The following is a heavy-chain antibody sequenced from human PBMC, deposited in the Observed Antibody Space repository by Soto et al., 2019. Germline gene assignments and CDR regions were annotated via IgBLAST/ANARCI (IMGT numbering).Heavy chain of an antibody. D-gene: IGHD3-22*01. CDR3: ARAAGYYENWFDP. CDR1: GYTFTNYA. V-gene: IGHV1-3*01. Sequence: ASVKVSCKASGYTFTNYAIHWVRQAPGQRLEWMGWINPFDGSRMFAQSFQGRVTMTRDTSMSTVYMEVSSLRSEDTAVYYCARAAGYYENWFDPWGQGTLVTVSS. CDR2: INPFDGSR. J-gene: IGHJ5*02.